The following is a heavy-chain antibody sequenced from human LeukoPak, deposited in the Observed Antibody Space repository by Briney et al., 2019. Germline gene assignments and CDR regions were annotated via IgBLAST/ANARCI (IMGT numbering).Heavy chain of an antibody. D-gene: IGHD6-13*01. CDR3: ARWQLAPGFDY. V-gene: IGHV3-53*01. CDR2: IYSGGST. Sequence: PGGSLRLSCAASGFTFSRYYMHWVRQAPGKGLEWVSVIYSGGSTYYADSVKGRFTISRDNSKNTLYLQMNSLRAEDTAVYYCARWQLAPGFDYWGQGTLVTVSS. CDR1: GFTFSRYY. J-gene: IGHJ4*02.